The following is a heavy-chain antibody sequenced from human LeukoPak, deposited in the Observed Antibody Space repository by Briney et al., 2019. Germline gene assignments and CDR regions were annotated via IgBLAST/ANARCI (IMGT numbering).Heavy chain of an antibody. V-gene: IGHV4-34*01. D-gene: IGHD3-10*01. CDR3: ARQWFGEFEDPYGMDV. CDR1: GGSFSGYY. Sequence: SETLSLTCAVYGGSFSGYYWSWIRQPPGKGLEWIGEINHSGSTNYNPSLKSRVTISVDTSKNQFSLKLSSVTAADTAVYYCARQWFGEFEDPYGMDVWGQGTTVTVSS. CDR2: INHSGST. J-gene: IGHJ6*02.